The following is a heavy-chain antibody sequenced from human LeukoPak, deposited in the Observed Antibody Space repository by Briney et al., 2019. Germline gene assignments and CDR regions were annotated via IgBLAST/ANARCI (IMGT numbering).Heavy chain of an antibody. D-gene: IGHD6-6*01. V-gene: IGHV4-34*01. Sequence: SETLSLTCAVYGGSFSGYYWSWIRQPPGKGLEWIGEINHSGSTNYNPSLKSRVTISVDTSKNQFSLKLSSVTAADTAVYYCARMYSSSSGLDYWGQGTLVTVSS. CDR1: GGSFSGYY. CDR2: INHSGST. CDR3: ARMYSSSSGLDY. J-gene: IGHJ4*02.